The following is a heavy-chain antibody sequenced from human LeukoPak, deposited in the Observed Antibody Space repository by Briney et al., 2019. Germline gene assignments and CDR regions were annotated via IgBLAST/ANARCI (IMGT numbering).Heavy chain of an antibody. CDR1: GGSISSGGYY. V-gene: IGHV4-30-2*01. J-gene: IGHJ4*02. D-gene: IGHD3-10*01. CDR2: IYHSGST. CDR3: AREDRGLFDY. Sequence: SETLSLTCTVSGGSISSGGYYWSWIRQPPGKGLEWIGYIYHSGSTYYNPSLKSRVTISVDRSKNQFSLKLSSVTAADTAVYYCAREDRGLFDYWAREPWSPSPQ.